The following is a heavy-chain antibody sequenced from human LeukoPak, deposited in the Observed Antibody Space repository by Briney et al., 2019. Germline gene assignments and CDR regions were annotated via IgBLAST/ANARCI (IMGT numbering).Heavy chain of an antibody. CDR2: ISGSGGST. J-gene: IGHJ6*03. CDR1: GFTFSSYA. D-gene: IGHD3-10*01. V-gene: IGHV3-23*01. CDR3: AKGVTMVRMSSYYYYMDV. Sequence: GGSLRLSCAASGFTFSSYAMSWVRQAPGRGLEWVSGISGSGGSTYFAESVKGRFTISRDNSKNTLYLQMNSLRAEDTAVYYCAKGVTMVRMSSYYYYMDVWGKGTTVTISS.